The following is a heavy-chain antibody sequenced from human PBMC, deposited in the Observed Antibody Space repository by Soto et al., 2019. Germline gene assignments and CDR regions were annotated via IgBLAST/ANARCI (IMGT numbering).Heavy chain of an antibody. CDR3: ARVYSWSDNYYYYYMDV. D-gene: IGHD3-3*01. CDR1: GFTVSSNH. J-gene: IGHJ6*03. CDR2: IYSGGAT. V-gene: IGHV3-66*01. Sequence: GGSLRLSCAASGFTVSSNHMSWARQAPGKGLEWVSLIYSGGATYYADSVKGRFTISGDNSKNTVYLQINSPRAEDTAVYYCARVYSWSDNYYYYYMDVWGTGTTVTVSS.